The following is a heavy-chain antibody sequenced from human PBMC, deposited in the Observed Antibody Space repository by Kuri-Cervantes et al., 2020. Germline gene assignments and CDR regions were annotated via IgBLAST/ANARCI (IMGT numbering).Heavy chain of an antibody. CDR1: GYTFTGYY. CDR3: ARGVPLYGDYVGAFDI. V-gene: IGHV1-2*04. D-gene: IGHD4-17*01. Sequence: ASVKVSCKTSGYTFTGYYLHWVRQTPGQGLQWMGWIDPKSGGTNYAQKFQGWVTMTRDTSISTAYMELSRLRSDDTAVYYCARGVPLYGDYVGAFDIWGQGTMVTVSS. J-gene: IGHJ3*02. CDR2: IDPKSGGT.